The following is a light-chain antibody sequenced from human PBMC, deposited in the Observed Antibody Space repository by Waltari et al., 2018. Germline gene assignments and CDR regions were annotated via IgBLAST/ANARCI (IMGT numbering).Light chain of an antibody. Sequence: DIVMTQSPDSLAVSLGERATINCKSSQSVLYSSNNNNCLAWYQRGPGQPPKLLIYSSSARESGVPDRLSGSGSETDFTLTISSLQAEDVAVYYCQQYYSTPPTFGQGTKVEIK. CDR2: SSS. J-gene: IGKJ1*01. V-gene: IGKV4-1*01. CDR3: QQYYSTPPT. CDR1: QSVLYSSNNNNC.